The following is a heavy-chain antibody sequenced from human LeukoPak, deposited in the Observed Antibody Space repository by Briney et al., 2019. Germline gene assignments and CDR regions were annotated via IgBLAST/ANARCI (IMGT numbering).Heavy chain of an antibody. Sequence: PGGSLRLSCAASGFTFSSYAMHWVRKAPGKGLEWVAVISYDGSNKYYADSVKGRFTISRDNSKNTLYLQMNSLRAEDTAVYYCARHRTGYWGQGTLVTVSS. CDR1: GFTFSSYA. J-gene: IGHJ4*02. CDR2: ISYDGSNK. V-gene: IGHV3-30-3*01. D-gene: IGHD4-17*01. CDR3: ARHRTGY.